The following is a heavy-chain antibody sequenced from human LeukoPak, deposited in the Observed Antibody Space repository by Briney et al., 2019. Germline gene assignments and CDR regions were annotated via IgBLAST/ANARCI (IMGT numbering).Heavy chain of an antibody. CDR1: GDSLCGYW. J-gene: IGHJ4*02. D-gene: IGHD3-9*01. CDR3: TRRRYDPVGLDF. Sequence: SETLSLTCSVSGDSLCGYWWTWLRQPPGKGLEYIGIIYYTGSTNYNPSLGRRVTLSADTSNNQFSLKLTSVTAADTAVYYCTRRRYDPVGLDFWGRGALVTVSA. CDR2: IYYTGST. V-gene: IGHV4-59*12.